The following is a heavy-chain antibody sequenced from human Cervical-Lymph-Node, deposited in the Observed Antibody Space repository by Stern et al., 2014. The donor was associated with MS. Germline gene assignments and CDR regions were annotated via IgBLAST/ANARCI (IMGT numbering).Heavy chain of an antibody. CDR1: GGSFSGYY. D-gene: IGHD3-16*01. Sequence: QVQLQQWGAGLLKPSETLSLTCAVYGGSFSGYYWSWIRQPPGKGLEWIGEINHSGSTNYNPSLKSRVTISVDTSKNQFSLKLSSVTAADTAVYYCASSGYYDYVWGSYPDYWGQGTLVTVSS. CDR3: ASSGYYDYVWGSYPDY. CDR2: INHSGST. V-gene: IGHV4-34*01. J-gene: IGHJ4*02.